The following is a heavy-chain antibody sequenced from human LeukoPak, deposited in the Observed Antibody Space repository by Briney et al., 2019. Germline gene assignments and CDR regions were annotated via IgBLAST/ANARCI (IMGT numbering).Heavy chain of an antibody. Sequence: KPSETLSLTCAVSGYSISSGYYWGWVRQPPKKGLEWIGSIYPSGSTYYNPSLKSRVTISVDTSKNQFSLRLSSVTAADTAVYYCARKEGSIAARIDYWGQGTLVTVSS. D-gene: IGHD6-6*01. CDR3: ARKEGSIAARIDY. CDR2: IYPSGST. CDR1: GYSISSGYY. V-gene: IGHV4-38-2*01. J-gene: IGHJ4*02.